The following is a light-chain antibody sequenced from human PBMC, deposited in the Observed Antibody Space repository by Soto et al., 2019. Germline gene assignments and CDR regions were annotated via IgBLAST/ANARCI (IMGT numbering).Light chain of an antibody. J-gene: IGKJ3*01. CDR1: QTVSTKY. Sequence: ENVLTQSPGTLSLSPGERATLSCRASQTVSTKYVAWYQQKPGQAPRLLIYGTSSRATGIPDRFSGSGSGTDFMLNISRLEPEDFAVYYCQQYGTSTGVTFGPGTKLDIK. CDR3: QQYGTSTGVT. CDR2: GTS. V-gene: IGKV3-20*01.